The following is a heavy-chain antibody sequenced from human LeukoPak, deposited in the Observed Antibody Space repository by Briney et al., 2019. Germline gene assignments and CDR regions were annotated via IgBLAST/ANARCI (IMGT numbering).Heavy chain of an antibody. J-gene: IGHJ6*02. Sequence: GGSLRLSCAASGFTFNSYSMNWVRQAPGKGLEWVSSISSSSSYIYYADSVKGRFTISRDNAKNSLYLQMNSLRVEDTAVYYCARDRDRGSGTYYYYGMDDWGQGTTVTVSS. CDR3: ARDRDRGSGTYYYYGMDD. D-gene: IGHD3-10*01. CDR1: GFTFNSYS. CDR2: ISSSSSYI. V-gene: IGHV3-21*01.